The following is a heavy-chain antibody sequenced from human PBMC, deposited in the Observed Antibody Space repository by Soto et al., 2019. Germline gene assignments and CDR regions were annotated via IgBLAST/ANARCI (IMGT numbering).Heavy chain of an antibody. CDR3: TTNSVTDFYYYGMEV. J-gene: IGHJ6*02. Sequence: PSETLSLTCTVSGGSISTYYWSWIRQPAGKGLEWIGRIYSSGSTNYNPSLKSRVTMSVDTPKNQFSLKMSSVTAEDTAVYYCTTNSVTDFYYYGMEVWGRGTTVTVSS. V-gene: IGHV4-4*07. CDR1: GGSISTYY. CDR2: IYSSGST.